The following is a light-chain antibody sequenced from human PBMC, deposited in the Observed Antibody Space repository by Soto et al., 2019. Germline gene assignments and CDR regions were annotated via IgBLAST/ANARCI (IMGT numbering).Light chain of an antibody. CDR1: QSINSW. V-gene: IGKV1-5*03. J-gene: IGKJ1*01. CDR2: KAS. CDR3: QPYNSFPWT. Sequence: DIQMTQSPSTLSASVGDRVTITCRASQSINSWLAWYQQKPGKAPKVLIYKASSLESGVPSRFSGSESGTEFTLSISSLQPDDFATYYCQPYNSFPWTFGQWTKVEI.